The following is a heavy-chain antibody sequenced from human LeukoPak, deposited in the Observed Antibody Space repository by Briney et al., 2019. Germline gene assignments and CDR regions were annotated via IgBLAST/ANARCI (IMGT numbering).Heavy chain of an antibody. Sequence: PSETLSLTCTVSGGSISSYYWSWIRQPAGKGLEWVGRIYTSGSTYYNPSLKSRVTISVDTSKNQFSLKLSSVTAADTAVYYCAREGMIATGREPAEIWGQGTMVTVSS. CDR1: GGSISSYY. CDR2: IYTSGST. V-gene: IGHV4-4*07. D-gene: IGHD3-22*01. CDR3: AREGMIATGREPAEI. J-gene: IGHJ3*02.